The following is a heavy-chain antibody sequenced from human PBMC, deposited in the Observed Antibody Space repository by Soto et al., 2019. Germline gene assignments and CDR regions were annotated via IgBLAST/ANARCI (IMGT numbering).Heavy chain of an antibody. CDR2: IRNKAPSCTA. CDR1: GFTFSDHY. D-gene: IGHD3-9*01. CDR3: VRAGTGYQLDY. V-gene: IGHV3-72*01. J-gene: IGHJ4*02. Sequence: EVQLVESGGGLVQPGGSLRLSCAASGFTFSDHYMDWVRQASGKGLEWVGRIRNKAPSCTAEYAASVKGRFTISRDDSKNALYLQMNSLKIEDTALYYCVRAGTGYQLDYWGQGTLVTVSS.